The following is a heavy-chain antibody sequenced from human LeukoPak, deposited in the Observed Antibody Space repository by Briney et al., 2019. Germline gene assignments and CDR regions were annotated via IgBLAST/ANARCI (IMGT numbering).Heavy chain of an antibody. CDR2: ISSSGSTI. V-gene: IGHV3-48*04. D-gene: IGHD3-10*01. CDR3: ARGATMVRGVQGYMDV. J-gene: IGHJ6*03. CDR1: GFTLSSYG. Sequence: PGGSLRLSCAASGFTLSSYGMHWVRQAPGKGLEWVSYISSSGSTIYYADSVKGRFTISRDNAKNSLYLQMNSLRAEDTAVYYCARGATMVRGVQGYMDVWGKGTTVTISS.